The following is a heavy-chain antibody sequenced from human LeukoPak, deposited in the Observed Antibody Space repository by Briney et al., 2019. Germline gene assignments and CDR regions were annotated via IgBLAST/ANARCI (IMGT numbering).Heavy chain of an antibody. D-gene: IGHD3-3*01. V-gene: IGHV1-58*02. CDR1: GFTFTSSA. Sequence: SVKVSCKASGFTFTSSAMQWVRQARGQRLEWIGWIVVGRGNTNYAQKFQERVTITRDMSTSTAYMELSSLRSEDTAVYYCAATNYDFWSGMSGFDPWGQGTLVTVSS. J-gene: IGHJ5*02. CDR2: IVVGRGNT. CDR3: AATNYDFWSGMSGFDP.